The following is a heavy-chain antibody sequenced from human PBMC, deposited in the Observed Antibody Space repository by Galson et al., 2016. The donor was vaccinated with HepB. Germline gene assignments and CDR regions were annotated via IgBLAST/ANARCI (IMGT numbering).Heavy chain of an antibody. V-gene: IGHV1-46*01. CDR3: YRDYYDTGAYSPSVFDV. Sequence: SVKVSCKASGYTFTNYFIHWLRQAPGQGLEWMGIINPSGGRTNYAQKFQGRVTISRDTSTSTVYMKLDSLRSADTAMYYCYRDYYDTGAYSPSVFDVWDQGTIVTVSS. CDR2: INPSGGRT. CDR1: GYTFTNYF. J-gene: IGHJ3*01. D-gene: IGHD3-22*01.